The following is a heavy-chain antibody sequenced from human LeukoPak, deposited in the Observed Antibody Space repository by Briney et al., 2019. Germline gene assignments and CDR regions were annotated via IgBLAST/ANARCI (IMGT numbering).Heavy chain of an antibody. V-gene: IGHV3-9*01. J-gene: IGHJ3*02. CDR3: ATGASYDYGDYGDAFDI. CDR1: GFTFDDYA. Sequence: PGGSLRLSCAASGFTFDDYAMHWVRQAPGKGLEWVSGISWNSGSIGYADSVRGRFTISRDNAKNSLYLQMNSLRAEDTAVYYCATGASYDYGDYGDAFDIWGQGTTVTVSS. CDR2: ISWNSGSI. D-gene: IGHD4-17*01.